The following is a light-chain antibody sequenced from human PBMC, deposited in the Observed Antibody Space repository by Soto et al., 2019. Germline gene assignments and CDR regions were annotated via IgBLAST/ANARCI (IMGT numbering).Light chain of an antibody. V-gene: IGKV3-20*01. CDR3: QQYGSSPP. CDR2: GAS. Sequence: ILLTQSPGTLSLSPGERATLSCRASQSVSSSYLAWYQQKPGQAPRLLIYGASSRATGIPDRFSGSGSGTDFTLTISRLEPEDFAVYYCQQYGSSPPFGPGTKVDIK. CDR1: QSVSSSY. J-gene: IGKJ3*01.